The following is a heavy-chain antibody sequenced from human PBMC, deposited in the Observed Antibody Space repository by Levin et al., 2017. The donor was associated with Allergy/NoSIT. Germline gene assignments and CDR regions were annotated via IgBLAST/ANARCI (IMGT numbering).Heavy chain of an antibody. CDR3: AKGRGYADY. CDR1: GFSFSYYG. CDR2: ISHDGSNK. V-gene: IGHV3-30*18. Sequence: SCAASGFSFSYYGMHWVRQAAGKGLEWVAVISHDGSNKYYADSVKGRFTISRDNSKNTLYLQMNSLRAEDTAVYYCAKGRGYADYWGQGTLVTVSS. D-gene: IGHD5-12*01. J-gene: IGHJ4*02.